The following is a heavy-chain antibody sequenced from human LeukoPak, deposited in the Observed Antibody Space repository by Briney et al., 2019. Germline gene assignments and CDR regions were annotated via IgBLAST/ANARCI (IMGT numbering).Heavy chain of an antibody. CDR2: IYYSGLT. CDR3: ARERTYFGSGSYPDS. J-gene: IGHJ4*02. D-gene: IGHD3-10*01. CDR1: GGSTSSGGYY. Sequence: PSQTLSLTCTVSGGSTSSGGYYWSWIRQHAGKGLEWIGYIYYSGLTYYNPSLGSRVTVSLDTSRNQFSLKLTSVTAADTAVYYCARERTYFGSGSYPDSWGQGTLVTVSS. V-gene: IGHV4-31*03.